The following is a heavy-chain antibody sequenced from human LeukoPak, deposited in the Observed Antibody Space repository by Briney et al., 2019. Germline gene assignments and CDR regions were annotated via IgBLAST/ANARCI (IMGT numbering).Heavy chain of an antibody. J-gene: IGHJ4*02. CDR2: VYPGDSDT. CDR1: GYSFTTHW. Sequence: GESLKISCKASGYSFTTHWIGWVRQMPGKGLEWMGIVYPGDSDTRYSPSFQGQVTISADKSISTAYLQWSSLKASDTAMYYCARRVAVAGLYYFDYWGQGTLVTVSS. V-gene: IGHV5-51*01. D-gene: IGHD6-19*01. CDR3: ARRVAVAGLYYFDY.